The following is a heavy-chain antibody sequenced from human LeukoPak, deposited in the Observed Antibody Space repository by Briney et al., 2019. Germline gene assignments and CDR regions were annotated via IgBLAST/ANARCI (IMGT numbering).Heavy chain of an antibody. J-gene: IGHJ4*02. D-gene: IGHD3-10*02. CDR2: VDADGSTT. CDR3: ARRDYMRGGN. Sequence: GGSLSLSCAASGFTFSNYWMHWVRQAPGKGLMWVSRVDADGSTTRYATSVKDRFTISRDNANNTVYLQMNSLRVEDTAVYYCARRDYMRGGNWGQGTLVAVSS. CDR1: GFTFSNYW. V-gene: IGHV3-74*01.